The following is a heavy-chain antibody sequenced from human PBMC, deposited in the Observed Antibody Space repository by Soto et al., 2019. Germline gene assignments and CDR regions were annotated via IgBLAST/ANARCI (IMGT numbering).Heavy chain of an antibody. CDR2: ISYDGSNK. CDR3: AKSGWPDPYYFDY. CDR1: GFTCSSYG. Sequence: GGSLRLSCASSGFTCSSYGMHLVRQAPGKGLEWVAVISYDGSNKYYADSVKGRFTISRDNSKNTLYLQMNSLRAEDTAVYYCAKSGWPDPYYFDYWGQGTLVTVSS. V-gene: IGHV3-30*18. J-gene: IGHJ4*02. D-gene: IGHD6-19*01.